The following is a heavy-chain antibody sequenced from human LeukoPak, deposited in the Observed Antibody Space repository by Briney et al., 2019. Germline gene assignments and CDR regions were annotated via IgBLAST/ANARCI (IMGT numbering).Heavy chain of an antibody. Sequence: SQTLSLTCAIFGDIVSTNSATWTWLRQSPSRGLEWLGRTYYRSKWNNDYAVSMKSRITINPDTSKNQFSLQLNSVTPEDTAVYYCARLVGSAWFDSWGQGILVTVSS. CDR3: ARLVGSAWFDS. J-gene: IGHJ5*01. CDR1: GDIVSTNSAT. CDR2: TYYRSKWNN. V-gene: IGHV6-1*01. D-gene: IGHD1-26*01.